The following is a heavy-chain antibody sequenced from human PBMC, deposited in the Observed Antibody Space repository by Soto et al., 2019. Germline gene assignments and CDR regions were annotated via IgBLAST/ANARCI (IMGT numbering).Heavy chain of an antibody. CDR2: ISGSGGST. J-gene: IGHJ4*02. D-gene: IGHD2-15*01. CDR3: AKTPRYCSGSSCYGPKFDY. CDR1: GFTFSSYA. Sequence: PGGSLRLSCAASGFTFSSYAMSWVCQAPGKGLEWVSTISGSGGSTYYADSVKGRFTISRDHSKNTLYLQMNSLRAEDTAVYYCAKTPRYCSGSSCYGPKFDYWGQGTLVTVSS. V-gene: IGHV3-23*01.